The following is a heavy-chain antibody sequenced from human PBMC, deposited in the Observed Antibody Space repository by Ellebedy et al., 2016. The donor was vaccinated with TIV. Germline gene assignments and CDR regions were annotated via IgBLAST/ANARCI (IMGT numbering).Heavy chain of an antibody. CDR3: ARGRTTCI. CDR1: KFNFSDFY. D-gene: IGHD1-14*01. Sequence: GESLKISCAASKFNFSDFYMAWIRQAPASALECFSYIARTGRHTSYADSVKGRFTISRDNAENSLYLQMNSLRAEDTAVYYSARGRTTCIWGQGTMFTVS. V-gene: IGHV3-11*06. CDR2: IARTGRHT. J-gene: IGHJ4*02.